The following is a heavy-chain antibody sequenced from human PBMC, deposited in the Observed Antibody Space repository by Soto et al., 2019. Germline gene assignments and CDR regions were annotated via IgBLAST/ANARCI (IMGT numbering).Heavy chain of an antibody. CDR1: GGSISSGGYS. Sequence: QLQLQESGSGLVKPSQTLSLTCAVSGGSISSGGYSWSWIRQPPGKGLEWIGYIYHSGSTYYNPSLKSRVTISVDRSQNQFSLKLSSVTAADTAVYYCARDRGVVGATRGDAFDIWGQGTMVTVSS. J-gene: IGHJ3*02. CDR2: IYHSGST. D-gene: IGHD1-26*01. CDR3: ARDRGVVGATRGDAFDI. V-gene: IGHV4-30-2*01.